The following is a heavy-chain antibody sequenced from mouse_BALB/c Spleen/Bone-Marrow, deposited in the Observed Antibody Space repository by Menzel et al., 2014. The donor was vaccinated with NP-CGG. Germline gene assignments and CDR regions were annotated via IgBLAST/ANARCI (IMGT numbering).Heavy chain of an antibody. D-gene: IGHD1-2*01. Sequence: EVHLQQSGPELVKPGASVKISCKASGYSFTGYYMHWVKQSHVKSLEWIGRINPYNGATSYNQNFKDKASLTVDKSSSADYIERYSLSHVDSVVYYSAHYAAGFAYWGQGTLFTVSA. CDR1: GYSFTGYY. J-gene: IGHJ3*01. CDR2: INPYNGAT. V-gene: IGHV1-26*01. CDR3: AHYAAGFAY.